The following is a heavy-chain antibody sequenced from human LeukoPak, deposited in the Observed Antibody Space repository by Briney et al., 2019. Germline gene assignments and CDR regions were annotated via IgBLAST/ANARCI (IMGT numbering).Heavy chain of an antibody. CDR1: GGTFSSYA. D-gene: IGHD2-15*01. J-gene: IGHJ4*02. V-gene: IGHV1-69*13. Sequence: SVKVSCKASGGTFSSYAISWVRQAPGQGLEWMGGIIPIFGTANYAQKFQGRVTITADESTSTAYMELSSLRSEDTAVYYCARGPGCSGGSCYGGSFDYWGRGTLVTVSS. CDR2: IIPIFGTA. CDR3: ARGPGCSGGSCYGGSFDY.